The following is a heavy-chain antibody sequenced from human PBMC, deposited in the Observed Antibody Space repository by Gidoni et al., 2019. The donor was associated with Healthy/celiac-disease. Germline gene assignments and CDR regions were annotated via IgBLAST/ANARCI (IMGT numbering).Heavy chain of an antibody. CDR3: ARDQGAYCGGDCSAGGY. V-gene: IGHV3-7*03. CDR1: GFPFSSYW. CDR2: IKQDGSEK. D-gene: IGHD2-21*02. Sequence: EVQLVESGGGLVQPGGSLRLSCAASGFPFSSYWMSWVRQAPGKGLEWVANIKQDGSEKYYVDSVKGRFTISRDNAKNSLYLQMNSLRAEDTAVYYCARDQGAYCGGDCSAGGYWGQGTLVTVSS. J-gene: IGHJ4*02.